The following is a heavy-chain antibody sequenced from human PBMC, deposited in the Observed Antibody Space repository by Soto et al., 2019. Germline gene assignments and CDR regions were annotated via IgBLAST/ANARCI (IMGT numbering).Heavy chain of an antibody. D-gene: IGHD3-22*01. CDR3: AKEGEYYESSAYMSEYFQE. CDR2: KSYDGSNK. Sequence: QVQLVESGGGVVQPGRSLRLSCAASGFTFSSYGMHWVRQAPGKGLEWVAVKSYDGSNKYYADSVKGRFTISRDNSKNTLYLQMNSLRAEDTAVYYCAKEGEYYESSAYMSEYFQEWGQGTLVTVSS. CDR1: GFTFSSYG. V-gene: IGHV3-30*18. J-gene: IGHJ1*01.